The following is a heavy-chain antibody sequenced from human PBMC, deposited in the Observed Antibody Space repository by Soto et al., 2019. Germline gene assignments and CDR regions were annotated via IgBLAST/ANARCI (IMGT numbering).Heavy chain of an antibody. CDR3: ARGRTTIFGVVNYHYYMDV. CDR1: GYTFTGYY. J-gene: IGHJ6*03. Sequence: VKVSCKASGYTFTGYYMHWVRQAPGQGLEWMGWINPNSGGTNYAQKFQGWVTMTRDTSISTAYMELSRLRSDDTAVYYCARGRTTIFGVVNYHYYMDVWGKGTTVTVSS. V-gene: IGHV1-2*04. D-gene: IGHD3-3*01. CDR2: INPNSGGT.